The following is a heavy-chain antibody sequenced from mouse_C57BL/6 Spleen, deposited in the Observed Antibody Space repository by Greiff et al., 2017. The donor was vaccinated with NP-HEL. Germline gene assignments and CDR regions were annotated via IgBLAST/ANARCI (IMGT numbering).Heavy chain of an antibody. V-gene: IGHV5-4*03. Sequence: EVKLVESGGGLVKPGGSLKLSCAASGFTFSSYAMSWVRQTPEKRLEWVATISDGGSYTYYPDNVKGRFTISRDNAKNNLYLQMSHLKSEDTAMYYCARIYDGYYSIFDYWGQGTTLTVSS. CDR3: ARIYDGYYSIFDY. D-gene: IGHD2-3*01. J-gene: IGHJ2*01. CDR2: ISDGGSYT. CDR1: GFTFSSYA.